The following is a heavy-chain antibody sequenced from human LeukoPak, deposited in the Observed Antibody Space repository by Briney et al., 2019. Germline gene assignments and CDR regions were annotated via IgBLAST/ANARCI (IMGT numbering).Heavy chain of an antibody. V-gene: IGHV4-30-4*08. CDR2: IYYSGST. CDR1: GGSFSGYY. J-gene: IGHJ6*04. CDR3: ARDEVLLWFGELSNYGMDV. Sequence: SETLSLTCAVYGGSFSGYYWSWIRQPPGKGLEWIGYIYYSGSTYYNPSLKSRVTISVDTSKNQFSLKLSSVTAADTAVYYCARDEVLLWFGELSNYGMDVWGKGTTVTVSS. D-gene: IGHD3-10*01.